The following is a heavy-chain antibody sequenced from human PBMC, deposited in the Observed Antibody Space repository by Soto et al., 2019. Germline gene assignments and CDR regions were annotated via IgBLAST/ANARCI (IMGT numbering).Heavy chain of an antibody. D-gene: IGHD3-9*01. CDR3: ARARRGLRYFDWLPHYGMDV. CDR2: TYYRSKWYN. J-gene: IGHJ6*02. CDR1: GDSVSSNSAA. Sequence: PLQTLSLTCAISGDSVSSNSAAWNWIRQSPSRGLEWLGRTYYRSKWYNDYAVSVKSRITINPDTSKNQFSLQLNSVTPEDTAVYYCARARRGLRYFDWLPHYGMDVWGQGTTVTVSS. V-gene: IGHV6-1*01.